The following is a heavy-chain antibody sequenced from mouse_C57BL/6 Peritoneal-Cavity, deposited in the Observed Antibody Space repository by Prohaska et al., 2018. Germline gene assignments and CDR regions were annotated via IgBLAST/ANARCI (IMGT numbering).Heavy chain of an antibody. D-gene: IGHD1-1*01. V-gene: IGHV3-6*01. CDR3: AREGDYYGSIYGAMDY. CDR2: ISYDGSN. J-gene: IGHJ4*01. CDR1: GYSITSGYY. Sequence: DVQLQESGPGLVKPSQSLSLTCSVTGYSITSGYYWNWIRQFPGNKLEWMGYISYDGSNNYNPSLKNRISITRDTSKNQFFLKLNSVTTEDTATYYCAREGDYYGSIYGAMDYWGQGTSVTVSS.